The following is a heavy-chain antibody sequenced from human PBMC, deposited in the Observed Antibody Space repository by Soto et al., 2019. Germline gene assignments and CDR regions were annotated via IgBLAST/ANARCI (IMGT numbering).Heavy chain of an antibody. V-gene: IGHV4-34*01. J-gene: IGHJ5*02. Sequence: SETLSLTCVVSGGSFSDYKWTWIRQFPEKGLEWIGEIRHNGDTNSKPSLRSRLTMSLDTSKNQFSLHLSSVTSADTAVYFCAGGPDYGDYDAWGQGTLVTVSS. CDR3: AGGPDYGDYDA. CDR2: IRHNGDT. D-gene: IGHD4-17*01. CDR1: GGSFSDYK.